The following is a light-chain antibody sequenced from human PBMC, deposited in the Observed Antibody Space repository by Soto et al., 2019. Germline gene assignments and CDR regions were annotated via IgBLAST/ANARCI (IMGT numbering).Light chain of an antibody. V-gene: IGLV1-47*02. CDR2: SNN. Sequence: QSALTQPPSASGTPGQRVTISCSGSSSSIGSNYVYWYQQLPGTAPKLLIYSNNQRPSGVPDRFSGSKSGTSASLAISGLRSEDEADYYCAAWDDSLSGYVFGTGTKATVL. J-gene: IGLJ1*01. CDR3: AAWDDSLSGYV. CDR1: SSSIGSNY.